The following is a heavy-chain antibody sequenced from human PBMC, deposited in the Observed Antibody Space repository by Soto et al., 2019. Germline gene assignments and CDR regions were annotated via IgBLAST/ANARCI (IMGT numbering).Heavy chain of an antibody. Sequence: GGSLRLSCAASGFTFSTSAMSWVRQAPGKGLEWVSTISDGGRFTYFADSAKGRFSISRDDSRNMVFLQMSSLGAEDTALYYCAKSGPTNYFDYWGQGSLVTVSS. CDR3: AKSGPTNYFDY. V-gene: IGHV3-23*01. J-gene: IGHJ4*02. CDR2: ISDGGRFT. D-gene: IGHD1-26*01. CDR1: GFTFSTSA.